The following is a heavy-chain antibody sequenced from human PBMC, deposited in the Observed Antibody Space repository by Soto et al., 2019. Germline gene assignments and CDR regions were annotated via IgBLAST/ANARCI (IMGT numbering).Heavy chain of an antibody. CDR2: IRYGGDS. J-gene: IGHJ4*02. CDR1: GGSISSSNFY. Sequence: QLQLQESGPGLVKPSETLSLTCAVSGGSISSSNFYWGWFRQPPGKGLEWIGSIRYGGDSSYNPALTSRVTISIDTPKNQFSLSLRSVTAADTAIDYCAKDASCYSCGAWGQGAPVTVSS. V-gene: IGHV4-39*01. D-gene: IGHD2-15*01. CDR3: AKDASCYSCGA.